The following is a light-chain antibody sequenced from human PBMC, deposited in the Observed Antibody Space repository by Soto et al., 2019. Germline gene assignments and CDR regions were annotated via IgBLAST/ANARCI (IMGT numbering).Light chain of an antibody. V-gene: IGKV1-17*01. J-gene: IGKJ3*01. CDR1: QGIRND. CDR2: AAS. CDR3: LQHSDSPFS. Sequence: TQYPSSLSASVGDRVTITCRASQGIRNDLGWYQKKKGKAPKRLIYAASTLQSGVPSRLRGSGYGTELTITISGLQHEDFETYYCLQHSDSPFSFGPGTKVDIK.